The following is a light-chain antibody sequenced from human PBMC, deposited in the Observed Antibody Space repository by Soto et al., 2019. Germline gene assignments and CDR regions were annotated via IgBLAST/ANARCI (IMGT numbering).Light chain of an antibody. V-gene: IGKV1-27*01. CDR1: QAINNY. J-gene: IGKJ5*01. Sequence: DIQMNQSPASLSASVGDRVAITCRASQAINNYLAWYQQKPGKFPKLLIYAASTLHPGVPSRFSGSGSGTDFTLTISILQPEDVATYCCQRYNCAPLTFGPGIRLEIK. CDR3: QRYNCAPLT. CDR2: AAS.